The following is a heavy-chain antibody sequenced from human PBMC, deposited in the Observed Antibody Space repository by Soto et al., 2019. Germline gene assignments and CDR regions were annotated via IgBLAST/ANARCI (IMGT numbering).Heavy chain of an antibody. CDR1: GFTFSSYA. J-gene: IGHJ4*02. CDR3: AKDLQQVVVAATVDY. D-gene: IGHD2-15*01. CDR2: ISGSGGST. V-gene: IGHV3-23*01. Sequence: EVQLLESGGGLVQPGGSLRLSCAASGFTFSSYAMSWVRQAPGKGLEWVSAISGSGGSTYYADSVKGRFTISGDNSKNTLYLQMNSLRAEDTAVYYCAKDLQQVVVAATVDYWGQGTLVTVSS.